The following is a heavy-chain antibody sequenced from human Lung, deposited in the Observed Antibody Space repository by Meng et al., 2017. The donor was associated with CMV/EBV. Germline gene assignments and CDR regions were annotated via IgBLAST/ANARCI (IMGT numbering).Heavy chain of an antibody. CDR3: ARDHFVVVPASYGMDV. CDR2: ISYDGSNK. V-gene: IGHV3-30-3*01. Sequence: GESLKISCAASGFTFSSYAMHWVRQAPGKGLEWVAVISYDGSNKYYADSVKGRFTISRDNSKNTLYLQMNSLRAEDTAVYYCARDHFVVVPASYGMDVWGQGTTVTVSS. CDR1: GFTFSSYA. J-gene: IGHJ6*02. D-gene: IGHD2-2*01.